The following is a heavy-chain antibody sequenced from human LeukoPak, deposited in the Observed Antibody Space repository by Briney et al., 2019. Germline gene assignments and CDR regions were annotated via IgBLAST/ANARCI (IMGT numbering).Heavy chain of an antibody. CDR2: MYYSGST. CDR1: GGSISSYY. V-gene: IGHV4-59*12. Sequence: SETLSLTCTVSGGSISSYYWSWMRQPPGKGLEWIGYMYYSGSTNYNPSLKSRVTISADTSKNQFSLKLSSVTAADTAVYYCARTGIAAAGTFDYWGQGTLVTVSS. CDR3: ARTGIAAAGTFDY. D-gene: IGHD6-13*01. J-gene: IGHJ4*02.